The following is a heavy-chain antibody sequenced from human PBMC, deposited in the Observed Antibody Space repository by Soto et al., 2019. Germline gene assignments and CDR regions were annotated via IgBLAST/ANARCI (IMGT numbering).Heavy chain of an antibody. CDR1: GYTFTSYG. J-gene: IGHJ6*02. CDR3: ARDRVTTGYYYYYYGMDV. CDR2: ISAYNGNT. V-gene: IGHV1-18*01. D-gene: IGHD4-17*01. Sequence: GASVKVSCKASGYTFTSYGISWVRQAPGQGLEWMGWISAYNGNTNYAQKLQGRVTMTTDTSTSTAYMELRSLRSDDTAVYYCARDRVTTGYYYYYYGMDVWGQGTTVTVSS.